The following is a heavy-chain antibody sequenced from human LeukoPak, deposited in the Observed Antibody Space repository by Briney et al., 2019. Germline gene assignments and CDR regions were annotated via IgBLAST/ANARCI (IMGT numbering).Heavy chain of an antibody. V-gene: IGHV3-30*04. CDR1: GFTFSSYA. CDR3: ARAPQWLRTNWFDP. Sequence: GGSLRLSCAASGFTFSSYAMHWVRQAPGKGLEWVAVISYDGSNKYYADSVKGRFTISRDNSKNTLYLQMNSLRAEDTAVYYCARAPQWLRTNWFDPWGQGTLVTVSS. CDR2: ISYDGSNK. D-gene: IGHD5-12*01. J-gene: IGHJ5*02.